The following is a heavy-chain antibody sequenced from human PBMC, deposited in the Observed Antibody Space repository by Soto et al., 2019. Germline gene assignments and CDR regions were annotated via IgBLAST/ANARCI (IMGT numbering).Heavy chain of an antibody. CDR3: ARRECSAGTCSFDP. CDR2: INHSGST. CDR1: GGSFSGYY. J-gene: IGHJ5*02. V-gene: IGHV4-34*01. Sequence: SETLSLTCAVYGGSFSGYYWTWIRQPPGTGLEWIGEINHSGSTNYNPSLKSRVTISVDTSKNQFSLKLTSVTAADTAVYYCARRECSAGTCSFDPWGQGTLVTVSS. D-gene: IGHD2-15*01.